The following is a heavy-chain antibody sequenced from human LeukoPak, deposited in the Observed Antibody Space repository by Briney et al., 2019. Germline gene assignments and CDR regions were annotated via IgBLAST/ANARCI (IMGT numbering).Heavy chain of an antibody. D-gene: IGHD3-10*01. J-gene: IGHJ6*02. CDR1: GYTFTDYF. CDR2: INLNIGGT. V-gene: IGHV1-2*02. Sequence: SLKLSSKPSGYTFTDYFMHSVPHAPERRLEWMCWINLNIGGTNYAQKFQGRVAMTRDTYITTAYMKLTRLRYVDTVVYYCARDMVRGIIISPERYGMDVWGQGTPVIVSS. CDR3: ARDMVRGIIISPERYGMDV.